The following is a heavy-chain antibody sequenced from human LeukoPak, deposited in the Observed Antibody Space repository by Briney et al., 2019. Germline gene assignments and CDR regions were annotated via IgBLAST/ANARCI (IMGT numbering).Heavy chain of an antibody. D-gene: IGHD3-10*01. CDR1: GYSFTSYY. CDR2: INPSGGST. Sequence: ASVKVSCKASGYSFTSYYIHWVRQAPGQGLEWMGIINPSGGSTSYAPKFQGRVTMTRDTSTSTVCMELSSLRSEDTAVYYCARDIYTSGSLGYWGQGTLVTVSS. CDR3: ARDIYTSGSLGY. V-gene: IGHV1-46*01. J-gene: IGHJ4*02.